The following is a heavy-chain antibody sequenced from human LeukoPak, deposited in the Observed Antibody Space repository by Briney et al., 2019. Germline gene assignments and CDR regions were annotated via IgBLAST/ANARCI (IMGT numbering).Heavy chain of an antibody. V-gene: IGHV3-21*01. J-gene: IGHJ6*03. CDR1: GFTFSSYS. D-gene: IGHD2-2*02. Sequence: GGPLRLSCAASGFTFSSYSMNWVRQAPGKGLEWVSSISSSSSYIYYADSVKGRFTISRDNAKNSLYLQMNSLRAEDTAVYYCARDCSSTSCYTRLGYYYYYMDVWGKGTTVTVSS. CDR2: ISSSSSYI. CDR3: ARDCSSTSCYTRLGYYYYYMDV.